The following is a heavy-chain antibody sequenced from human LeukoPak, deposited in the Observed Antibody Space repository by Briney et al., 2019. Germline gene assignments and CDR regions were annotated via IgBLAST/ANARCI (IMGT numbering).Heavy chain of an antibody. Sequence: GRSLGLSCAASGFTFDDYAMHWVRQAPGKGLEWVSGISWNSGSIGYADSVKGRFTISRDNAKNSLYLQMNSLRAEDTALYYCAKDSGSGNYAYYYYYMGVWGKGTTVTVSS. D-gene: IGHD4-11*01. CDR3: AKDSGSGNYAYYYYYMGV. CDR2: ISWNSGSI. J-gene: IGHJ6*03. V-gene: IGHV3-9*01. CDR1: GFTFDDYA.